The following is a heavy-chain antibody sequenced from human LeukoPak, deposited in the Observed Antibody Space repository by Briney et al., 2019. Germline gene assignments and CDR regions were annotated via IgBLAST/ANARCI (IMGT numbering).Heavy chain of an antibody. J-gene: IGHJ4*02. V-gene: IGHV3-53*01. CDR3: ARAGYSGYDRHFDY. CDR1: GFTVSSNY. Sequence: GGSLRLSCAASGFTVSSNYMSWVRQAPGKGLEWVSIIYSGGTTDYADSVKGRFTISRDNSKNTLCLQMNSLRAEDTAVYYCARAGYSGYDRHFDYWGQGTLVTVSS. D-gene: IGHD5-12*01. CDR2: IYSGGTT.